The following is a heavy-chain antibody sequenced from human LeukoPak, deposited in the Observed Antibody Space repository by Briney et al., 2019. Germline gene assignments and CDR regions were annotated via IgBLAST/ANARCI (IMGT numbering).Heavy chain of an antibody. CDR2: ISYSGNT. D-gene: IGHD3-10*01. Sequence: SEALSLTCTVSGGSISSYYWSWIRQPPGKGLEWIGYISYSGNTNYNPSFKSRVTISVDTSKNQFSLKLSSVTAADTAVYYCARAFGVRWYFDLWGRGTLVTVSS. J-gene: IGHJ2*01. CDR1: GGSISSYY. CDR3: ARAFGVRWYFDL. V-gene: IGHV4-59*01.